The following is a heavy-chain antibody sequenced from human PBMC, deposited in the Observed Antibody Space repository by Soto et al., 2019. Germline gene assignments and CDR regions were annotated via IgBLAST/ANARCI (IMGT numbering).Heavy chain of an antibody. V-gene: IGHV4-34*01. Sequence: QVQLQQWGAGLWKPSETLSLTCAVYGGSFSDYYWTWIRQPPGKGLEWIGEIYHTGSTNYNPSLKSRGTITVDTSKTQFSLKLSSLTAADTAVYYCARGLLPWFFDLWGPGTLVTVSS. CDR3: ARGLLPWFFDL. CDR2: IYHTGST. J-gene: IGHJ2*01. CDR1: GGSFSDYY.